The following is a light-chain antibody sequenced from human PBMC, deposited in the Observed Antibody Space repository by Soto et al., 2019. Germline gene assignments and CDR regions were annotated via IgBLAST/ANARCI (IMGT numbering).Light chain of an antibody. CDR1: QSVRSY. V-gene: IGKV3-11*01. CDR2: DAS. CDR3: QHRTDWPLT. J-gene: IGKJ4*01. Sequence: EIVLTQSPATLSLSPGERATLSCRASQSVRSYLAWYQQKPGQAPRLLIYDASNRATGIPARFSGSGSGTDFTLTISSLEADDFAXYYCQHRTDWPLTFGGGTKVEI.